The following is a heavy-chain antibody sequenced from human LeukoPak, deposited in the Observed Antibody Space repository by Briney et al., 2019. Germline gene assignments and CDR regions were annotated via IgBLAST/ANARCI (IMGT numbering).Heavy chain of an antibody. CDR2: MFYSGST. Sequence: PSETLSLTCTVSGDAISIYYWNWIRQSPGKGLEWIGYMFYSGSTNYNPSLKSRVTISINTSKNQFSLRLSSVTAADTAVYYCARGSDFGDYWGQGTLVTVSS. CDR3: ARGSDFGDY. J-gene: IGHJ4*02. D-gene: IGHD4-17*01. V-gene: IGHV4-59*01. CDR1: GDAISIYY.